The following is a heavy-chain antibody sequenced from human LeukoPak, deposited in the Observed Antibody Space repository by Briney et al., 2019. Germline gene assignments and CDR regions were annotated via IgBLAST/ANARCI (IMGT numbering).Heavy chain of an antibody. Sequence: QPGGSLSLSCAASGFTFSSYWLYWFRQDPRKGLVWVSGSNYHGSSTNYASSLKSRFTISRDNAKNTLYVQMNSRRVEDTGVYYCAVFLFSNWFCDLW. CDR3: AVFLFSNWFCDL. CDR2: SNYHGSST. V-gene: IGHV3-74*01. J-gene: IGHJ2*01. D-gene: IGHD3-3*01. CDR1: GFTFSSYW.